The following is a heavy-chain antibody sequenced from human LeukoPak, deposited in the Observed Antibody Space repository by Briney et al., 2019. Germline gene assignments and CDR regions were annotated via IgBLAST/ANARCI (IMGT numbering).Heavy chain of an antibody. CDR1: GFTFSSYW. J-gene: IGHJ4*02. CDR3: ARGPRSYSSGWYDY. D-gene: IGHD6-19*01. Sequence: PGGSLRLSCAASGFTFSSYWMHWVRQAPGKGLVWVSRINSDGSSTNYADSVKGRFTISRDNAKNTLYLQMNSLRAEDTAVYYCARGPRSYSSGWYDYWGQGTLVTVSS. CDR2: INSDGSST. V-gene: IGHV3-74*01.